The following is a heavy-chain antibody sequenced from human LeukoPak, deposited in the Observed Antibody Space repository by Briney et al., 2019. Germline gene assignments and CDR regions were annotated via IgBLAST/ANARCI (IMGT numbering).Heavy chain of an antibody. Sequence: ASVKVSCKASGYTFTSYAMHWVRQAPGQRLEWMGWINAGNGNTKYSQKFQGRVTITRDTSASTAYMELSSLRSEDTAVYYCARFMVRGYYYGMDVWGQGTTVTVSS. D-gene: IGHD3-10*01. CDR3: ARFMVRGYYYGMDV. J-gene: IGHJ6*02. CDR1: GYTFTSYA. V-gene: IGHV1-3*01. CDR2: INAGNGNT.